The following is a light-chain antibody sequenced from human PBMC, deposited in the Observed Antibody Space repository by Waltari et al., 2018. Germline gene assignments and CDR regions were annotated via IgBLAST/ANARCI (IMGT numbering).Light chain of an antibody. CDR1: QSVSSN. J-gene: IGKJ1*01. CDR2: GAS. V-gene: IGKV3-15*01. Sequence: EIVMTQSPATLSVSPGERATLSCRASQSVSSNLAWYQQKPGQAPRLLIYGASTRATGIPARFSGSGSGTEFTLTISSLQSEDFAVYYCQQYNKWHPWTFGQGTKVEIK. CDR3: QQYNKWHPWT.